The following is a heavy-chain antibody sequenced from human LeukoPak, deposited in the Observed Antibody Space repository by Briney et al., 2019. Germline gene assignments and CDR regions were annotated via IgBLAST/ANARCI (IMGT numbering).Heavy chain of an antibody. J-gene: IGHJ6*02. Sequence: GGSLRLSCAASRFIFSNFDLHWVRQAPGKGLEWVAVISYDGSNKFYAESVKGRFTISRDNSKNTLYLQMNSLRAYDTAVYYCARPLSNGYFHDSGGYYPYAMDVWGQGTTVTVSS. CDR2: ISYDGSNK. CDR3: ARPLSNGYFHDSGGYYPYAMDV. V-gene: IGHV3-30-3*01. D-gene: IGHD3-22*01. CDR1: RFIFSNFD.